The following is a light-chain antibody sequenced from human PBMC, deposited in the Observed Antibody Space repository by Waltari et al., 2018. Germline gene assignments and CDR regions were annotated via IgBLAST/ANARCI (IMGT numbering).Light chain of an antibody. CDR2: YDT. CDR3: QVWDSSRHHVI. V-gene: IGLV3-21*04. J-gene: IGLJ2*01. CDR1: DIGARS. Sequence: SYMLTQPPSVSVAPGQTARITCGVYDIGARSVHWCQQRQGQAPVSVIYYDTDRPSGIPDRFSGSHSEDTATLIISRVEAGDEADYYCQVWDSSRHHVIFGGGTRLTVL.